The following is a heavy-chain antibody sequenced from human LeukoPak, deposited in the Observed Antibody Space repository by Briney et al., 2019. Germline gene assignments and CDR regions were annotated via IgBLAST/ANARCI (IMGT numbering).Heavy chain of an antibody. D-gene: IGHD2-21*01. CDR3: AKDPETYSSRWFDS. CDR1: GVTFSNYA. V-gene: IGHV3-23*01. J-gene: IGHJ5*01. CDR2: LSDNGGSP. Sequence: GGSLRLSCAASGVTFSNYAVSWVRQAPGKGLEWVSSLSDNGGSPYYADSVKGRFTISRDNSKNTLHLHLNSLRVEDTAVYYCAKDPETYSSRWFDSWGQGTLVTVSS.